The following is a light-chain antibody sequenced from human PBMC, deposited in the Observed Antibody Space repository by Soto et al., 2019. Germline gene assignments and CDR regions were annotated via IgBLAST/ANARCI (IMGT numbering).Light chain of an antibody. V-gene: IGKV3-20*01. Sequence: EIVLTQSPGTLSLSPGERATLSCRASQSVSSSYLAWYQQKPGQAPSLLIYAASSRAAGIPDRCSGGGSGTDFTLTISRLEQEDFAMYYCHQYGISPPVTFGQGTRLEIK. CDR3: HQYGISPPVT. CDR1: QSVSSSY. J-gene: IGKJ5*01. CDR2: AAS.